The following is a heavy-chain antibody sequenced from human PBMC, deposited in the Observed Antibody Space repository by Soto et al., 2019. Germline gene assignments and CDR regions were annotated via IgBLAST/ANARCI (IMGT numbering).Heavy chain of an antibody. D-gene: IGHD6-19*01. Sequence: QVQLVESGGGVVLPGGSLRLSCAASGFTFRTHGMHWVRQAPGKGLEWLAVISFDGSNKYYADSVKGRFTISRDNSNNMVFLQMNSLGADDTAVYYCAKPLEQCVPDHWGQGTLVIVSS. J-gene: IGHJ4*02. V-gene: IGHV3-30*18. CDR3: AKPLEQCVPDH. CDR1: GFTFRTHG. CDR2: ISFDGSNK.